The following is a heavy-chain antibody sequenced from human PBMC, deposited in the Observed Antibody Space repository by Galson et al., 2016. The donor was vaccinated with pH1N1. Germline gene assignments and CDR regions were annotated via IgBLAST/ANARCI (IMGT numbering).Heavy chain of an antibody. CDR3: ARRYFDY. Sequence: SLRRSCAASGFNFSNYWMQWVRQAPGKGLQRVANINQDGDKKYYVGSVEGRFTISRDNAKNSLYLQMNNLRDEDTAMYFCARRYFDYWGQGALVTVSS. CDR1: GFNFSNYW. D-gene: IGHD3-9*01. J-gene: IGHJ4*02. CDR2: INQDGDKK. V-gene: IGHV3-7*01.